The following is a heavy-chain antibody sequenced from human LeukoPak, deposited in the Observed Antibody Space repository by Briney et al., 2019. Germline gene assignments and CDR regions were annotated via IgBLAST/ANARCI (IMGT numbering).Heavy chain of an antibody. V-gene: IGHV3-23*01. J-gene: IGHJ5*02. CDR3: AGARYCGPTSCYSWFDP. CDR1: EFTFSTQA. CDR2: ISDSGEST. Sequence: GGSLRLSCAASEFTFSTQAMSWVRQAPGKGLEWVSAISDSGESTYYADSVKGRFTISRDNSKGTLYLQMTSMRAEDTAVYYCAGARYCGPTSCYSWFDPWGQGTLVTVSS. D-gene: IGHD2-2*01.